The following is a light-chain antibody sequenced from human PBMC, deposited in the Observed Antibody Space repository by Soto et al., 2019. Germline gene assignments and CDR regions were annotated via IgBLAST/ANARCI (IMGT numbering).Light chain of an antibody. V-gene: IGLV2-14*03. CDR3: CFYTASNVI. Sequence: QSALTQPASVSGSPGQSITISCTGTTSDVGAYYYVSWYQQLPGKAPKLMIYGVTYRPSGVSDRFSGSKSDNTASLTISGLQAEDEAYYYGCFYTASNVIFGGGTKLTVL. J-gene: IGLJ2*01. CDR2: GVT. CDR1: TSDVGAYYY.